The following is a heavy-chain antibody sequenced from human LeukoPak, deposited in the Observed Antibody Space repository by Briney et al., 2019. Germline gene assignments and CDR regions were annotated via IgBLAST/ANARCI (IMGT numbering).Heavy chain of an antibody. D-gene: IGHD3-16*01. V-gene: IGHV4-4*07. J-gene: IGHJ5*02. CDR1: GGPISGYY. Sequence: PSETLSLTRTVSGGPISGYYWSWMRQPAGKGLEWIARLCTSATTPYNPPLKSRVTMSIATSKNQFSLNLSSVTAADTAVYYCAKSPSGRGGYNCFDPWGQGTLVTVSS. CDR3: AKSPSGRGGYNCFDP. CDR2: LCTSATT.